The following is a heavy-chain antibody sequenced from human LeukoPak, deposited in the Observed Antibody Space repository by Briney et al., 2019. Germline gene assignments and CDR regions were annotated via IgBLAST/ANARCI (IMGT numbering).Heavy chain of an antibody. CDR2: IKEDGSEK. D-gene: IGHD3-10*01. CDR1: GFTFSSYW. CDR3: ARGRSRGVTVFDY. V-gene: IGHV3-7*01. J-gene: IGHJ4*02. Sequence: GGSLRLSCAASGFTFSSYWMSWVRQAPGKGLEWVANIKEDGSEKYYVDSVKGRFTISRDNAKNSLYLQMNSLRAEDTAVYYCARGRSRGVTVFDYWGQGTLVTVSS.